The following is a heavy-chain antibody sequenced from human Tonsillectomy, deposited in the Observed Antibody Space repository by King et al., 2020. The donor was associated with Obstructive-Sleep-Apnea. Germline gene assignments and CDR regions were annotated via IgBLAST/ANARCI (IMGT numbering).Heavy chain of an antibody. Sequence: VQLQESGPGLVKPSETLSLTCTVSGGSISSYYWSWIRQPPGKGLECIGYIYYSGATNYNPSLKSRVTISVDTSNNQFSLKLSSVTAADTAVYYCARDRLGLPIDYWGQGTLVTVSS. CDR2: IYYSGAT. D-gene: IGHD3-22*01. CDR1: GGSISSYY. J-gene: IGHJ4*02. V-gene: IGHV4-59*01. CDR3: ARDRLGLPIDY.